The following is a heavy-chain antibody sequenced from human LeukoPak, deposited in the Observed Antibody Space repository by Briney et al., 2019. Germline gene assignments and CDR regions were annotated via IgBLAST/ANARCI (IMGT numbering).Heavy chain of an antibody. CDR1: GFTFSSYG. CDR3: ANGESNNCYYYGMDV. CDR2: ISYDGSNK. D-gene: IGHD4-17*01. V-gene: IGHV3-30*18. J-gene: IGHJ6*02. Sequence: PGGSLRLSCAASGFTFSSYGMHWVRQAPGKGLEWVAVISYDGSNKYYADSVKGRFTISRDNSKNTLYLQMNSLRAEDTAVYYYANGESNNCYYYGMDVWGQGTTVTVSS.